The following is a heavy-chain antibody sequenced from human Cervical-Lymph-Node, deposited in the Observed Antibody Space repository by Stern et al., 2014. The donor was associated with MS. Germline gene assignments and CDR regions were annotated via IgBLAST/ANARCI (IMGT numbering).Heavy chain of an antibody. V-gene: IGHV1-46*01. J-gene: IGHJ6*02. CDR2: VNANGGSA. D-gene: IGHD5/OR15-5a*01. CDR3: ATLYDSSGNYGMEV. Sequence: QDQLVQSGAQVKKPGASVKVSCKGSGYTFIRYYIQWVRQAPGQGLEWMGIVNANGGSARYAQKFQGRVTMASDTSTSTVSMELSRLRSEDTAVYYCATLYDSSGNYGMEVWGQGTTVIVSS. CDR1: GYTFIRYY.